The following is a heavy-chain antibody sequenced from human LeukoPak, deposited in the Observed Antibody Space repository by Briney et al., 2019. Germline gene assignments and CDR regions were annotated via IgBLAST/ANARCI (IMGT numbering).Heavy chain of an antibody. CDR3: ARDPITMSAFDI. CDR1: GYSISSGYY. V-gene: IGHV4-38-2*02. Sequence: SETLSLTCTVSGYSISSGYYWGWIRQPPGKGLEWIGSIYHSGSTYYNPSLKSRVTISVDTSKNQFSLKLSSVTAADTAVYYCARDPITMSAFDIWGQGTMVNVSS. J-gene: IGHJ3*02. D-gene: IGHD3-22*01. CDR2: IYHSGST.